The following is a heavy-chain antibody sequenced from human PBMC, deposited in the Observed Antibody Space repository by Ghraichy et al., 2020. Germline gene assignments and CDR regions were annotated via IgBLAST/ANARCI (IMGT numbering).Heavy chain of an antibody. CDR2: MNPNSGNT. Sequence: ASVKVSCKASGYTFTSYDINWVRQATGQGLEWMGWMNPNSGNTGYAQKFQGRVTMTRNTSISTAYMELSSLRSEDTAVYYCAPGRTVRRPESGSEYNWFDPWGQGTLVTVSS. V-gene: IGHV1-8*01. CDR1: GYTFTSYD. CDR3: APGRTVRRPESGSEYNWFDP. D-gene: IGHD1-1*01. J-gene: IGHJ5*02.